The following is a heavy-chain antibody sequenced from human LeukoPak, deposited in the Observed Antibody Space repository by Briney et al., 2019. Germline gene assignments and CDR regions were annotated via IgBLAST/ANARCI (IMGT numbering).Heavy chain of an antibody. Sequence: ASVKVSCKASGGTFGSYAISWVRQAPGQGLEWMGGIIPIFGTANYAQKFQGRVTITADESTSTAYMELSSLRSEDTAVYYCARQYCSGGSCYVADYWGQGTLVTVSS. V-gene: IGHV1-69*13. CDR2: IIPIFGTA. J-gene: IGHJ4*02. CDR1: GGTFGSYA. CDR3: ARQYCSGGSCYVADY. D-gene: IGHD2-15*01.